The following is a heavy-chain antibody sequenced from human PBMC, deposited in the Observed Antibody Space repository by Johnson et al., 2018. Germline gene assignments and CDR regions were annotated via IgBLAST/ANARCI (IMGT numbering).Heavy chain of an antibody. J-gene: IGHJ3*02. D-gene: IGHD2-8*02. CDR2: ISGSGGST. V-gene: IGHV3-23*04. CDR1: GFTFSTYA. Sequence: QLVESGGGLVQPGGSLRLSCAASGFTFSTYAMSWVRQAPGKGLAWVSGISGSGGSTNYADSVKGRFTISRDNSENTLYLQMNSLRGEDPAVYFCAQCVFQYDNMCPGGFDMWGQGTMVTGAS. CDR3: AQCVFQYDNMCPGGFDM.